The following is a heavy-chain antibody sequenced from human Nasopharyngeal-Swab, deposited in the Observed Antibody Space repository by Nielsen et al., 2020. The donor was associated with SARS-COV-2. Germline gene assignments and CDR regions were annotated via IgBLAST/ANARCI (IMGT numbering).Heavy chain of an antibody. V-gene: IGHV3-21*01. CDR3: ARIAGRGSIYYYYMDV. CDR2: ISGSGSYV. CDR1: GFTFNSYS. Sequence: GGSLRLSCAGSGFTFNSYSMIWVRQVPGEGLEWVSSISGSGSYVYYADSVKGRFTISKDSAKNSLYLQMTSLRAEDTAVYFCARIAGRGSIYYYYMDVWGTGTTVTVSS. D-gene: IGHD1-26*01. J-gene: IGHJ6*03.